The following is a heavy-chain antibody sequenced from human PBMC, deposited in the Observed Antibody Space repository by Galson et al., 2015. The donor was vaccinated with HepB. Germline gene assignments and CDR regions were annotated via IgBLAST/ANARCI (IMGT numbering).Heavy chain of an antibody. D-gene: IGHD3-10*01. J-gene: IGHJ4*02. Sequence: SLRLSCAASGFTFSNYAMSWVRQAPGKGLEWVSAISGSGASTYYADSVKGRFTISRDTSKNTLSLQMNSLGAEDTAVYYCAKDLYSGSGSSADYWGQGTLVTVSS. CDR3: AKDLYSGSGSSADY. V-gene: IGHV3-23*01. CDR1: GFTFSNYA. CDR2: ISGSGAST.